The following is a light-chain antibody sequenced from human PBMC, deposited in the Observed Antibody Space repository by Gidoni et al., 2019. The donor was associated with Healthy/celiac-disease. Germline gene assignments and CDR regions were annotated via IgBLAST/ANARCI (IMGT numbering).Light chain of an antibody. V-gene: IGLV6-57*02. CDR1: SGSIASNY. CDR3: QSYDSSSCV. CDR2: EDN. Sequence: NFMLTQPHPVAESPGKTVTISCTGSSGSIASNYVQWYQQRPGSAPTTVIYEDNQRPSGVPDRFSGSIDSSSNSASLTISGLKTEYEADYYCQSYDSSSCVFGGGTKLTVL. J-gene: IGLJ3*02.